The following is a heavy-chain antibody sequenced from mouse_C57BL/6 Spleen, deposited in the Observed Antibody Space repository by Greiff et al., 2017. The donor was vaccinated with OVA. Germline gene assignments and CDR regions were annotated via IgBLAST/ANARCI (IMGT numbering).Heavy chain of an antibody. CDR3: ARGGTTVVPFAY. V-gene: IGHV1-42*01. CDR1: GYSFTGYY. D-gene: IGHD1-1*01. CDR2: INPSTGGT. Sequence: EVQLQQSGPELVKPGASVKISCKASGYSFTGYYMNWVKQSPEKSLEWIGEINPSTGGTTYNQKFKAKATLTVDKSSITAYMQLKSLTSEDSAVYYCARGGTTVVPFAYWGQGTLVTVSA. J-gene: IGHJ3*01.